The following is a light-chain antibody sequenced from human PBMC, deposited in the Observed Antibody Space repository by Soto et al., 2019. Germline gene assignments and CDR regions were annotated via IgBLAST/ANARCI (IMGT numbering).Light chain of an antibody. CDR1: QSISSW. J-gene: IGKJ2*01. V-gene: IGKV1-5*01. Sequence: DIQKTQSPSTLSASVGDRVTITCRASQSISSWLAWYQQKPGKAPKLLIYDASSLESGVPSRFSGSGSGTEFTLTISSLRPDDFATYYCQQYNSYPYTFGQGTKVDIK. CDR2: DAS. CDR3: QQYNSYPYT.